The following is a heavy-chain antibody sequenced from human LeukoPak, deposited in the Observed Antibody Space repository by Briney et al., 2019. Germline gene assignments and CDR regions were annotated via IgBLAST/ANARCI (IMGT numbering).Heavy chain of an antibody. CDR2: IWYDGSNK. CDR3: ARDDHNTPFDY. D-gene: IGHD1-1*01. Sequence: GGSLRLSCAASGFTFSSYGMHWVRQAPGKGLEWVAVIWYDGSNKYYADSVKGRFTISRDNSKNTLYLQMNSLRAEDTAVYYCARDDHNTPFDYWGQGTLVTVSS. CDR1: GFTFSSYG. J-gene: IGHJ4*02. V-gene: IGHV3-33*01.